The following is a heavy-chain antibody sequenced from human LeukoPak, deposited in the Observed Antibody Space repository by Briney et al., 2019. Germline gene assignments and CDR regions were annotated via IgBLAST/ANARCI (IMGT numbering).Heavy chain of an antibody. V-gene: IGHV4-31*03. CDR1: GGSISSGGYY. CDR3: ARPVYSGSYYPFDY. J-gene: IGHJ4*02. D-gene: IGHD1-26*01. CDR2: IYYSGST. Sequence: SSETLSLTCTVSGGSISSGGYYWSWIRQHPGKGLEWIGYIYYSGSTYYNPSLKSRVTISVDTSKNQFSLKQSSVTAADTAVYYCARPVYSGSYYPFDYWGQGTLVTVSS.